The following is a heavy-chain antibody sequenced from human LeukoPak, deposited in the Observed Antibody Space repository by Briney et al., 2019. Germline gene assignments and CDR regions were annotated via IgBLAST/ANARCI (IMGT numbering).Heavy chain of an antibody. CDR2: INPNSGGT. CDR3: AGNYCSSTSCNYYYYYMDV. CDR1: GYTFTSYY. J-gene: IGHJ6*03. D-gene: IGHD2-2*01. Sequence: GASVKVSCKASGYTFTSYYMHWVRQAPGQGLEWMGRINPNSGGTNYAQKFQGRVTMTRDTSISTAYMELSRLRSDDTAVYYCAGNYCSSTSCNYYYYYMDVWGKGTTVTVSS. V-gene: IGHV1-2*06.